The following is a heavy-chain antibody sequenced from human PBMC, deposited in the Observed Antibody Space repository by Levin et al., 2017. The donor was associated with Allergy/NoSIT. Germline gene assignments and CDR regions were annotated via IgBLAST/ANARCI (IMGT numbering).Heavy chain of an antibody. V-gene: IGHV3-21*01. CDR1: GFTFSPYS. Sequence: GESLKISCAASGFTFSPYSMNWVRQAPGKGLEWVSSISSSGSFIYYRDSVKGRFTISRDNAKNALYLEMSSLRVEDTAIYYCACEPERGKWIDPWGQGTLVTVSS. CDR2: ISSSGSFI. CDR3: ACEPERGKWIDP. J-gene: IGHJ5*02. D-gene: IGHD7-27*01.